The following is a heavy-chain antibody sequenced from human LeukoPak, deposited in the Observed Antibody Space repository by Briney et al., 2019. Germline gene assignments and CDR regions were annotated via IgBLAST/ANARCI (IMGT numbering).Heavy chain of an antibody. Sequence: PSETLSLTCTVSGGSISSSSYYWGWIRQPPGKGLEWIGSIYYSGSTYYNPSLKSRVTISVDTSKNQFSLKLSSVTAADTAVYYCARGRTAVAGTTYFDYWGQGTLVTVSS. CDR3: ARGRTAVAGTTYFDY. J-gene: IGHJ4*02. CDR2: IYYSGST. CDR1: GGSISSSSYY. D-gene: IGHD6-19*01. V-gene: IGHV4-39*07.